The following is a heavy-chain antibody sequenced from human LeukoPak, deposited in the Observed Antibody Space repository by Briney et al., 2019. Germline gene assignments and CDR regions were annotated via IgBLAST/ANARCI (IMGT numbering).Heavy chain of an antibody. CDR1: GFTFSSYE. CDR2: ISGSGSTI. D-gene: IGHD6-19*01. Sequence: GGSLRLSCAASGFTFSSYEMNWVRQAPGKGLEWVSYISGSGSTIYYSDSVKGRFTISRDNAKNTLYLQMNSLRAEDTAVYYCARVRGSSGWYGAFDIWGQGTMVTVSS. V-gene: IGHV3-48*03. CDR3: ARVRGSSGWYGAFDI. J-gene: IGHJ3*02.